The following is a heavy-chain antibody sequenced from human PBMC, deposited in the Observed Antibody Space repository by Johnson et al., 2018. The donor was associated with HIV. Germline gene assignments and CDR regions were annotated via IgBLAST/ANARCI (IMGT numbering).Heavy chain of an antibody. CDR1: GFTFSSYG. D-gene: IGHD6-13*01. CDR2: ISYDGSNK. CDR3: AKPTAAARDAFDI. Sequence: QVQLVESGGGVVQPGRSLRLSCAASGFTFSSYGMDWVRQAPGKGLEWLAFISYDGSNKYFADSVKGRFTISRDNSKNTLYLQMRSLRAEDTAVYYCAKPTAAARDAFDIWGQGTMVTVSS. V-gene: IGHV3-30*18. J-gene: IGHJ3*02.